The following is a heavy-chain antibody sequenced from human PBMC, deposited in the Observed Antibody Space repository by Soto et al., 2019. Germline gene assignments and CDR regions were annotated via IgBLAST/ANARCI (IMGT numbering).Heavy chain of an antibody. CDR2: IWYDGSNK. V-gene: IGHV3-33*01. Sequence: QVQLVESGGGVVQPGRSLRLSCAASGFTFSSYGMHWVRQAPGKGLEWVAVIWYDGSNKYYADSVKGRFTISRDNSKNTMYLQMNGLRAEDTAVYYCARAGVLSEAFDIWGQGTMVTVSS. J-gene: IGHJ3*02. D-gene: IGHD3-10*01. CDR1: GFTFSSYG. CDR3: ARAGVLSEAFDI.